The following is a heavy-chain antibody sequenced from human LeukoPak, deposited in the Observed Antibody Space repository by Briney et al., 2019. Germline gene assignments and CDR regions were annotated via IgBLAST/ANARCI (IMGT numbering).Heavy chain of an antibody. J-gene: IGHJ6*02. V-gene: IGHV3-64*01. Sequence: GGSLRLSCAASGFTFSSYAMHWVRQAPGKGLEDVSAISSNGGSTYYANSVKGRFTISRDNSKNTLYLQMGSLRAEDMAVYYCARTMGYYYYYGMDVWGQGTTVTVSS. CDR3: ARTMGYYYYYGMDV. CDR2: ISSNGGST. D-gene: IGHD3-10*01. CDR1: GFTFSSYA.